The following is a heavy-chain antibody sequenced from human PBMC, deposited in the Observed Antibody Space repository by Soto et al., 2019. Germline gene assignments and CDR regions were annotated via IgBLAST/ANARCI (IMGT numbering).Heavy chain of an antibody. V-gene: IGHV3-7*05. CDR2: IQQDGSEK. CDR1: GFTFSNYW. D-gene: IGHD3-22*01. CDR3: ARMRGYSYFDS. J-gene: IGHJ4*02. Sequence: SCAASGFTFSNYWMSWVRQAPGKGLEWVANIQQDGSEKSYVDSVKGRFTISRDNAKNSLFLQMNSLRAEDTAVYYCARMRGYSYFDSWGQGTLVTVSS.